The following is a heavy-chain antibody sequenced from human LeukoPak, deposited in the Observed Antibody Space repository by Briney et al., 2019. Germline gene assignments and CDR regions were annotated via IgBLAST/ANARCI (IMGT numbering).Heavy chain of an antibody. Sequence: GGSLRLSCAASGFTFSSYAMSWVRQAPGEGLEWVSAISGSGGSTYYADSVKGRFTISRDNSKNTLYLQMNSLRAEDTAVYYCAKDLSGGWFYYYGMDVWGQGTTVTVSS. CDR3: AKDLSGGWFYYYGMDV. V-gene: IGHV3-23*01. CDR2: ISGSGGST. J-gene: IGHJ6*02. D-gene: IGHD6-19*01. CDR1: GFTFSSYA.